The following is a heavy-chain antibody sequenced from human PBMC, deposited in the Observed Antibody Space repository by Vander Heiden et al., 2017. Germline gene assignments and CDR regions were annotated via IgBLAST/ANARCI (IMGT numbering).Heavy chain of an antibody. V-gene: IGHV3-11*01. CDR2: ISSSGRTI. CDR3: AREDGRVGATGGWFDP. Sequence: QVQLVESGGGLVKPGGSLRLSCAASGFTFSSNYRGWIRQAPGKGLEWVSYISSSGRTIYYADSVKGRFTISRDNAKNSLYLQMNSLRAEDTAVYYCAREDGRVGATGGWFDPWGQGTLVTVSS. D-gene: IGHD1-26*01. CDR1: GFTFSSNY. J-gene: IGHJ5*02.